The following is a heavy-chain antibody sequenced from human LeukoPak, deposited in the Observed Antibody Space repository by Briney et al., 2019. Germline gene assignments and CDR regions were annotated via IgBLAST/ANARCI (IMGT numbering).Heavy chain of an antibody. Sequence: PGGSLRLSCAASGFTFDDYAMHWVRQAPGKGLEWVSGISWNSGSIGYADSVKGRFTISRDNAKNSLYLQMNSLRAEDTALYYCAKATEYQLLSYFDYWGQGTLVTVSS. CDR1: GFTFDDYA. V-gene: IGHV3-9*01. CDR2: ISWNSGSI. D-gene: IGHD2-2*01. J-gene: IGHJ4*02. CDR3: AKATEYQLLSYFDY.